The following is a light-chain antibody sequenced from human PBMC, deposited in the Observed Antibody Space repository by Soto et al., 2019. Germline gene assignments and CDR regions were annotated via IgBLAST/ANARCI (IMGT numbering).Light chain of an antibody. CDR3: QSYDRSLSGSV. CDR2: GNS. J-gene: IGLJ2*01. Sequence: QSVLTQPPSVSGAPGQRVTISCTGSSSNIGAGYDVHWYQQRPGTAPKLLIYGNSNRPSGVPDRFSGSKSGTSASLAITGLQAEDEADYYCQSYDRSLSGSVLGGGTQLTVL. CDR1: SSNIGAGYD. V-gene: IGLV1-40*01.